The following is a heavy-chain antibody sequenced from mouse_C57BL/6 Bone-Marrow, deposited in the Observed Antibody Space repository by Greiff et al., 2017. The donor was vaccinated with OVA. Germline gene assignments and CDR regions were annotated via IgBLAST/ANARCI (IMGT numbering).Heavy chain of an antibody. CDR1: GFTFSSYA. J-gene: IGHJ4*01. D-gene: IGHD1-1*01. V-gene: IGHV5-4*03. CDR3: AREPSPYYGSSYAMDY. Sequence: EVKVVESGGGLVKPGGSLKLSCAASGFTFSSYAMSWVRQTPEKRLEWVATISDGGSYTYYPDNVKGRFTISRDNAKNNLYLQMSHLKSEDTAMYYCAREPSPYYGSSYAMDYWGQGTSVTVSS. CDR2: ISDGGSYT.